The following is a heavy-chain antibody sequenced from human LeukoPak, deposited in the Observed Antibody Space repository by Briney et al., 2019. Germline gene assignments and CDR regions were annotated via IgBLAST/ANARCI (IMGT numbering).Heavy chain of an antibody. J-gene: IGHJ4*02. V-gene: IGHV1-69*04. CDR2: IIPILGIA. D-gene: IGHD2-21*02. CDR3: ATLVALAYCGGDCLYFDY. CDR1: GGTFSSYV. Sequence: GSSVKVSYKASGGTFSSYVISWVRQAPGQGLEWMGRIIPILGIANYAQKFQGRVTITADKSTSTAYMELSSLRSEDTAVYYCATLVALAYCGGDCLYFDYWGQGTLVTVSS.